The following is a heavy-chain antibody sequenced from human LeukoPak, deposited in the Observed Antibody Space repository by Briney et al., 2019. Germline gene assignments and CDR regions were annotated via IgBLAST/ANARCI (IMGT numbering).Heavy chain of an antibody. Sequence: SETLSLTCTVSGGSISSYYWSWIRQPPGKGLEWIGYIYYSGSTNCNPSLKSRVTISVDTSKNQFSLKLSSVTAADTAVYYCARERASDSNWYFDLWGRGTLVTVSS. CDR2: IYYSGST. CDR1: GGSISSYY. V-gene: IGHV4-59*01. CDR3: ARERASDSNWYFDL. D-gene: IGHD2-21*02. J-gene: IGHJ2*01.